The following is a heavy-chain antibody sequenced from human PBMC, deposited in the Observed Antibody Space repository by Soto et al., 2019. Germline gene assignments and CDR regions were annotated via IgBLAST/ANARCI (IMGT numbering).Heavy chain of an antibody. V-gene: IGHV5-51*01. D-gene: IGHD6-6*01. Sequence: RKISCEGSGYAFANYWVGWVRQMPGKGLEWMGIIYPGDSDTRYSPSFQGQVTISADKSINAAYLQWNSLKASDTAVYFCARSEYSTSSGLDFWGQGTLVTVSS. J-gene: IGHJ4*02. CDR1: GYAFANYW. CDR3: ARSEYSTSSGLDF. CDR2: IYPGDSDT.